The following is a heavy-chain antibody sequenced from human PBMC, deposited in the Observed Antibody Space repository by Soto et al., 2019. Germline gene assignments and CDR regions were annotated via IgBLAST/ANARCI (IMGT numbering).Heavy chain of an antibody. CDR2: IYSSGST. V-gene: IGHV4-61*01. J-gene: IGHJ4*02. CDR3: ARDGDGYNY. D-gene: IGHD5-12*01. CDR1: GGSVSSGSYY. Sequence: QVQLQESGPGLVKPSETLSLTCTVSGGSVSSGSYYWSWIRQPPGKGLEWIGYIYSSGSTSYNPALKTRATISVDTSKNQFSLKLSSVTAADTAVYYCARDGDGYNYWGQGTLVTVSS.